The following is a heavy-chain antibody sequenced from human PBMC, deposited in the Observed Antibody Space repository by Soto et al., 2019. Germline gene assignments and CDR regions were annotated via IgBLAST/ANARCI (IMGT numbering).Heavy chain of an antibody. V-gene: IGHV4-59*01. CDR1: GGSIGGYS. J-gene: IGHJ5*01. CDR3: AKTRGVTGTTFNWFDS. Sequence: QVQLQESGPGLVTPSETLSLTCTVSGGSIGGYSWNWIRQSPGRGLEWIGDVLYSGNTNYNPSLESRVTISVDPSKNKFSLKLTSVTAADTATYYCAKTRGVTGTTFNWFDSWGQGTQVSVSS. D-gene: IGHD1-1*01. CDR2: VLYSGNT.